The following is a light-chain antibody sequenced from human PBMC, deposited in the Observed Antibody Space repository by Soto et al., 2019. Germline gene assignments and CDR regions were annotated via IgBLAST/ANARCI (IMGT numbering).Light chain of an antibody. CDR1: QSVSNF. J-gene: IGKJ4*01. CDR2: GAS. Sequence: EIVLTQSPATLSLSPGERATLSCRASQSVSNFLAWYQQRPGQAPRLLLYGASNRATGTPARFSGSGSGTDFTLTISSLEPEDSAVYYSQQRSNRLTFGGGTKVEIK. V-gene: IGKV3-11*01. CDR3: QQRSNRLT.